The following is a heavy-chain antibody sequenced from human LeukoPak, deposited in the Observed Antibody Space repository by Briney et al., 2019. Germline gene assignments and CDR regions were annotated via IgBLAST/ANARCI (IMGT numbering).Heavy chain of an antibody. CDR1: GYTFTGYY. CDR3: ARGRATVTTLSGMDV. V-gene: IGHV1-2*04. D-gene: IGHD4-17*01. J-gene: IGHJ6*02. Sequence: ASVKVSCKASGYTFTGYYMHWVRQAPGQGLEWMGWINPNTGGTNYAQKFQDWVTMTRDTSISTAYMELSRLRSDGTAVYYCARGRATVTTLSGMDVWGQGTTVTASS. CDR2: INPNTGGT.